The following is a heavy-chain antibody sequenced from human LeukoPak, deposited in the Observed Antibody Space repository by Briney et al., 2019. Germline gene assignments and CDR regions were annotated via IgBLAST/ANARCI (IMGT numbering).Heavy chain of an antibody. V-gene: IGHV1-69*06. CDR3: ARVLFDYDSSGYYYYYYMDV. CDR2: IIPIFGTA. Sequence: SVKVSCKASGGTFSSYAISWVRQAPGQGLEWMGGIIPIFGTANYAQKFQGRVTITADKSTSTAYMELRSLRSDDTAVYYCARVLFDYDSSGYYYYYYMDVWGKGTTVTVSS. J-gene: IGHJ6*03. D-gene: IGHD3-22*01. CDR1: GGTFSSYA.